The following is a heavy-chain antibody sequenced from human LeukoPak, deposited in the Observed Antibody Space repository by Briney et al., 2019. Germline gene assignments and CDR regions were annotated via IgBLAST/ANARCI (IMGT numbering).Heavy chain of an antibody. CDR3: ARGSGQWGFDS. V-gene: IGHV4-59*11. Sequence: SETLSLTCTVSGGSISSHYRSWIRQPPGKTLEWIGYIYYSGSTNYNPSLRSRVTISVDSSKNQFSLKLSSVTAADTAVYYCARGSGQWGFDSWGQGTLVTVSS. D-gene: IGHD3-10*01. CDR1: GGSISSHY. J-gene: IGHJ4*02. CDR2: IYYSGST.